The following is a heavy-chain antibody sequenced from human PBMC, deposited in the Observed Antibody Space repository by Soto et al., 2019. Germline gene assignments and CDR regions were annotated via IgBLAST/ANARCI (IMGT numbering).Heavy chain of an antibody. D-gene: IGHD1-20*01. V-gene: IGHV3-30*18. CDR3: AKEFHSWNYFDY. J-gene: IGHJ4*02. CDR2: ISYDGSNK. Sequence: PGGSLRLSCAASGFTFSSSGMHWVRQAPGKGLEWVAVISYDGSNKFCADSVKGRFTISRDNFRNTLYLQMNSLRAEDTAVYYCAKEFHSWNYFDYWGQGTLVTVSS. CDR1: GFTFSSSG.